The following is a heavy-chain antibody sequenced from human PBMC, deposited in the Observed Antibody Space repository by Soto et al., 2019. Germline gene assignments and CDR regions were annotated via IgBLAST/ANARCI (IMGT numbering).Heavy chain of an antibody. D-gene: IGHD6-13*01. V-gene: IGHV1-69*01. CDR1: GGTFSSYA. CDR3: ARLDSSSRHDYYYGMDV. J-gene: IGHJ6*02. Sequence: QVQLVQSGAEVTKPGSSVKVSCKASGGTFSSYAISWVRQAPGQGLEWMGGIIPIFGTANYAQKFQGRGTITADESTSTAYMELSSLRSEDTAVYYCARLDSSSRHDYYYGMDVWGQGTTVTVSS. CDR2: IIPIFGTA.